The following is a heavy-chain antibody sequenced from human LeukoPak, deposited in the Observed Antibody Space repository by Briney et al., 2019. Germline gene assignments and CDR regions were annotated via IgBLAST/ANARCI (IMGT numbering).Heavy chain of an antibody. V-gene: IGHV3-9*01. Sequence: GGSLRLSCAASGFTFDDYAMHWVRQAPGKGLEWVSGISWNSGSIGYEDSVKGRFTISRDNAKNSLYLQMNSLRAEDTALYYCAKNGDSSSNFDIWGQGTMVTVSS. J-gene: IGHJ3*02. CDR1: GFTFDDYA. D-gene: IGHD6-13*01. CDR3: AKNGDSSSNFDI. CDR2: ISWNSGSI.